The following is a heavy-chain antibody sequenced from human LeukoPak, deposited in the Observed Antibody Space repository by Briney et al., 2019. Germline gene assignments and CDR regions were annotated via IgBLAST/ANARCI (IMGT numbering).Heavy chain of an antibody. J-gene: IGHJ4*02. CDR3: ARDPQQWLAYYFDY. Sequence: ASVKVSCKASGGTFSSYAISWVRQAPGQGLEWMGRIIPILGIANYAQKFQGRVTITADKSTSTAYMELSSLRSEDTAVYYCARDPQQWLAYYFDYWGQGTLVTVSS. CDR2: IIPILGIA. D-gene: IGHD6-19*01. CDR1: GGTFSSYA. V-gene: IGHV1-69*04.